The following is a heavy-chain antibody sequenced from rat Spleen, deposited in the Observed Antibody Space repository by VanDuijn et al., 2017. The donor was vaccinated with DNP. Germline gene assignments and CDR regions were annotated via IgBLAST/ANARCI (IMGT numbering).Heavy chain of an antibody. D-gene: IGHD1-11*01. J-gene: IGHJ2*01. V-gene: IGHV5-25*01. CDR1: GFTFNNYF. CDR2: ISIGGGGT. Sequence: EVQLVESGGGLVQPGRSLTLSCEVSGFTFNNYFMAWVRQAPKKGLEWVATISIGGGGTYYPDSVKGRFTISRDNAKSSLYLQMNSLRSEDTATYYCVKGGYYYFDYWGQGVMVTVSS. CDR3: VKGGYYYFDY.